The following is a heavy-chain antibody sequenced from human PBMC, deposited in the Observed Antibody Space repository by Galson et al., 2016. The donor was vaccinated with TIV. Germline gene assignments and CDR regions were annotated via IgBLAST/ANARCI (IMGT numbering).Heavy chain of an antibody. CDR1: GYTLSSYS. D-gene: IGHD3-3*01. Sequence: VKVSCKASGYTLSSYSISWVRQAPGQGLEWLGWISGYNGNKNYAQKFQGRVTMTTDTATSTAYMELRSLRSDDTAVYYCARVPTNTFDFWSGYDNSFCMDVWGKGTTVIVSS. V-gene: IGHV1-18*01. CDR3: ARVPTNTFDFWSGYDNSFCMDV. J-gene: IGHJ6*03. CDR2: ISGYNGNK.